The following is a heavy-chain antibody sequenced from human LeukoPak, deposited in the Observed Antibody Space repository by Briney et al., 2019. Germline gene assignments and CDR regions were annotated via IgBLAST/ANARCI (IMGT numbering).Heavy chain of an antibody. CDR2: INHSGST. CDR1: GGSFSGYY. Sequence: SEALSLTCAVYGGSFSGYYWSWIRQPPGQGLEWIGEINHSGSTNYNPSLKSRVTISVDTSKNPFSLKLSSVTAADTAVYYCARGRQGISRMVRGVIPHNWFDPWGQGTLVTVSS. CDR3: ARGRQGISRMVRGVIPHNWFDP. J-gene: IGHJ5*02. D-gene: IGHD3-10*01. V-gene: IGHV4-34*01.